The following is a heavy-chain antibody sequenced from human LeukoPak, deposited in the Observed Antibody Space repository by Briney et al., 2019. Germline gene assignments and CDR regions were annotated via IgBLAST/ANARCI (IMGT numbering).Heavy chain of an antibody. V-gene: IGHV4-4*07. CDR1: GGSISSYY. Sequence: PSETLSLTCTVSGGSISSYYWSWIRQPVGRGLEGIGRIYTSGSTNYNPSLKSRVTMSVDTSKNQFSLKLSSVTAADTAVYYCARDYNRGYNWFDPWGQGTLVTVSS. CDR3: ARDYNRGYNWFDP. J-gene: IGHJ5*02. CDR2: IYTSGST. D-gene: IGHD1-14*01.